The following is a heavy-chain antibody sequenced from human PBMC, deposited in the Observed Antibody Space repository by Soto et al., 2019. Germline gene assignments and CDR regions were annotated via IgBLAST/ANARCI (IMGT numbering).Heavy chain of an antibody. Sequence: EVQLVESGGGLVQPGGSLRLSCAASGFTFSTYWMSWVRQAPGKGLEWVANIWPEGSEKKYVDSVKGRFTISRDNAKNSLSLQMNSLIVEDTAVYYFRGRADYWGQGTLVTVSS. CDR3: RGRADY. V-gene: IGHV3-7*03. CDR1: GFTFSTYW. D-gene: IGHD2-15*01. J-gene: IGHJ4*02. CDR2: IWPEGSEK.